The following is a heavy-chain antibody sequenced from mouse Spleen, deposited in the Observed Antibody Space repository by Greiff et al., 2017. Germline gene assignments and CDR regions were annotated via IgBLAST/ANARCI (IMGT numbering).Heavy chain of an antibody. V-gene: IGHV14-1*01. CDR2: IDPEDGDT. CDR3: TTGGTTMVPYYAMDY. J-gene: IGHJ4*01. Sequence: VQLQQSGAELVRPGASVKLSCTASGFNIKDYYMHWVKQRPEQGLEWIGRIDPEDGDTEYAPKFQGKATMTADTSSNTAYLQLSSLTSEDTAVYYCTTGGTTMVPYYAMDYWGQGTSVTVSS. D-gene: IGHD2-2*01. CDR1: GFNIKDYY.